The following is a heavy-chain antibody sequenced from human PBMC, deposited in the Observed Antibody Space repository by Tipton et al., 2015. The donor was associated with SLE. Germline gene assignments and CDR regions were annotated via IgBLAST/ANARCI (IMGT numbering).Heavy chain of an antibody. CDR3: ARRRVEPGAFDI. J-gene: IGHJ3*02. V-gene: IGHV4-39*01. CDR1: GGSISSSSYY. CDR2: IYYSGST. Sequence: LRLSCTVSGGSISSSSYYWGWIRQPPGKGLEWIGSIYYSGSTYYNPSLKSRVTISVDTSKNQFSLKLSSVTAADTAAYYCARRRVEPGAFDIWGQGTMVTVSS. D-gene: IGHD5-24*01.